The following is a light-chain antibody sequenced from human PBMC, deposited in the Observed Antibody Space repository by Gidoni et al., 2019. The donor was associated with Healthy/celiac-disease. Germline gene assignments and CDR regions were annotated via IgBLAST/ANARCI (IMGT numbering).Light chain of an antibody. V-gene: IGKV1-39*01. J-gene: IGKJ3*01. CDR3: QQGYSTPL. CDR1: QSISSY. Sequence: DIQMTQSPSSLSPSVGDRVTITCRASQSISSYLNWYQQKPGKAPKLLIYAASSMKSGVPSRFSGSGSGTDFTLTISSLQPEDFATYYCQQGYSTPLFGPGTKVDIK. CDR2: AAS.